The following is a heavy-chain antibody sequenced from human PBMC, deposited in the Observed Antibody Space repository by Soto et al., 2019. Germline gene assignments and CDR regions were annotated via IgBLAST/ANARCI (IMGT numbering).Heavy chain of an antibody. Sequence: SETLSLTCTVSGGSLSSYYWSWIRRPPGMGLEWIASISYSGTTNYNSSLRSRVTISIDTYKNQFSLKFNAVTAADTALYYCAREGYNFGPFDYWGQGALVTVSS. CDR3: AREGYNFGPFDY. D-gene: IGHD5-18*01. J-gene: IGHJ4*02. V-gene: IGHV4-59*01. CDR1: GGSLSSYY. CDR2: ISYSGTT.